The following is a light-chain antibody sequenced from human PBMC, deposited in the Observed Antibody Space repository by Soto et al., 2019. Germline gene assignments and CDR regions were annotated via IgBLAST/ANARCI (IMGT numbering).Light chain of an antibody. V-gene: IGKV1-5*01. J-gene: IGKJ1*01. CDR2: DVS. CDR3: QQYHGFSRT. CDR1: QSISDS. Sequence: DIQMTQSPSSLSASIGDRVTITCRASQSISDSLAWYQQKPGKAPDLLISDVSKLERGVASRFSGSGSGTEFTLTISSMQPDDLATYYCQQYHGFSRTFGQGTKVDIK.